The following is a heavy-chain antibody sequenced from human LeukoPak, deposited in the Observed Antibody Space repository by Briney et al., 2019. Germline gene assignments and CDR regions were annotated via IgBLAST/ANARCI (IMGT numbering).Heavy chain of an antibody. V-gene: IGHV4-4*07. CDR2: IYTSGST. J-gene: IGHJ5*02. Sequence: SETLSLTCTVSGGSISSYYWSWIRQPAGKGLEWIGRIYTSGSTNYNPSLKSRVTMSVDTSKNQFSLKLSSVTAADTAVHYCATSGANNWFDPWGQGTLVTVSS. CDR1: GGSISSYY. CDR3: ATSGANNWFDP. D-gene: IGHD3-10*01.